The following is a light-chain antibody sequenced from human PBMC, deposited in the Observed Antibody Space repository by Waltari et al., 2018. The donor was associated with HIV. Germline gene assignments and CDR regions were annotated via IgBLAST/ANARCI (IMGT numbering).Light chain of an antibody. CDR2: DVT. CDR3: CSYSGSYPAYV. CDR1: SNDVGAYGF. Sequence: QSALTQPRSVSGSPGQSVTISCTGTSNDVGAYGFVSWYQQHPGKAPRLMIYDVTKRPSGVPPRFSGSKSGNTASLTISGLQAEDEADYSCCSYSGSYPAYVFGTGTTVTVL. V-gene: IGLV2-11*01. J-gene: IGLJ1*01.